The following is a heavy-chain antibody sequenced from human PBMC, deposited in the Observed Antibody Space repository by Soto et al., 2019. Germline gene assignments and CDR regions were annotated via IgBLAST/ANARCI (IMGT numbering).Heavy chain of an antibody. Sequence: PGESLKISCAASGFTFSDHYMDWVRQAPGKGLEWVGRTRNKANSYTTEYAASVKGRFTISRDDSKNSLYLQMNSLKTEDTAVNYCARVAKSGYYYFDYWGQGTLVTVSS. J-gene: IGHJ4*02. CDR1: GFTFSDHY. V-gene: IGHV3-72*01. CDR2: TRNKANSYTT. CDR3: ARVAKSGYYYFDY. D-gene: IGHD3-3*01.